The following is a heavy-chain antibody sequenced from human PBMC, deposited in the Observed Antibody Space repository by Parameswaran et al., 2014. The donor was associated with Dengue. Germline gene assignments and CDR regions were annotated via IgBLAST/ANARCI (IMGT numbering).Heavy chain of an antibody. Sequence: WVRQAPGQGLEWMGWINTNTGKPTYAQGLTGRFVISLDSSVSTTYLQIASLKAEDTAVYYCARDIVATIGKVKDDYWGQGTLVTVSS. D-gene: IGHD5-12*01. J-gene: IGHJ4*02. CDR3: ARDIVATIGKVKDDY. CDR2: INTNTGKP. V-gene: IGHV7-4-1*01.